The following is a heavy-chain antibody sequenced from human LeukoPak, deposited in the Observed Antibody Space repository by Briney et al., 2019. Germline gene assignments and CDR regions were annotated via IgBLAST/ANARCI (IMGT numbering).Heavy chain of an antibody. J-gene: IGHJ6*03. CDR1: GFTFNSTA. CDR2: VSGSGGST. D-gene: IGHD3-22*01. V-gene: IGHV3-23*01. CDR3: AELGITMMGGV. Sequence: WGSLSLSCAASGFTFNSTALSWVRQPPGEGLEYVSPVSGSGGSTYYADSVKGRFTISRDNAKNSLYLQMNSLTAEDTAVYYCAELGITMMGGVWGKGTTVT.